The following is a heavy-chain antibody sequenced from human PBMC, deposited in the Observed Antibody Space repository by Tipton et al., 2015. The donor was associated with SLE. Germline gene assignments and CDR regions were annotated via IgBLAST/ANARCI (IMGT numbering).Heavy chain of an antibody. J-gene: IGHJ3*02. Sequence: TLSLTCTVSGGSISSYYWSWIRQPPGKGLEWIGYIYYSGSTNCNPSLKSRVTISVDTSKNQFSLKLSSVTAADTAVYYCARGSNYAFDIWGQGTMVTVSS. CDR3: ARGSNYAFDI. CDR1: GGSISSYY. V-gene: IGHV4-59*01. CDR2: IYYSGST. D-gene: IGHD6-13*01.